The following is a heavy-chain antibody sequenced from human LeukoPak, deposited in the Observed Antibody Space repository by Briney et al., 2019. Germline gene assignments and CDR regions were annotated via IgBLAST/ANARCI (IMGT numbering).Heavy chain of an antibody. CDR2: ISSNSNSK. Sequence: GGCLRLSCVAPGFTFSSYTMNWVRQAPGKGLEWVSLISSNSNSKYYADSVKGRVTVSRDNAKNSLYLQMNSLRAEDTAVYYCARGGDDYGDRDAFDIWGQGTMVAVSS. V-gene: IGHV3-21*01. CDR1: GFTFSSYT. CDR3: ARGGDDYGDRDAFDI. D-gene: IGHD4-17*01. J-gene: IGHJ3*02.